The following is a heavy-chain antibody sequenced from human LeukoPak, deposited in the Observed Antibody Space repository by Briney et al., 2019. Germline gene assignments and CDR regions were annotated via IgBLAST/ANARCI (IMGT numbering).Heavy chain of an antibody. V-gene: IGHV3-48*04. Sequence: GSLRLSCAASGFTFSSYSMNWVRQAPGKGLEWVSYISSSSSTIYYADSVKGRFTISRDNAKNSLYLQMNSLRAEDTAVYYCARGSKVATITYYYYYGMDVWGQGTTVTVSS. CDR1: GFTFSSYS. CDR2: ISSSSSTI. CDR3: ARGSKVATITYYYYYGMDV. D-gene: IGHD5-12*01. J-gene: IGHJ6*02.